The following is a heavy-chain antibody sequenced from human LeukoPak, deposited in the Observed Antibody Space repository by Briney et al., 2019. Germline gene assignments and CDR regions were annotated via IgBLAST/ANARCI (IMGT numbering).Heavy chain of an antibody. Sequence: SETLSLTCTVSGGSISSYYWSWIRQPAGKGLKWIGRIYTSGSTNYNPSLKSRVTMSVDTSKNQFSLKVKSVTAADTAVYYCAKNGQSGFSFDPWGQGTLVTVSS. CDR2: IYTSGST. D-gene: IGHD3-3*01. CDR1: GGSISSYY. V-gene: IGHV4-4*07. CDR3: AKNGQSGFSFDP. J-gene: IGHJ5*02.